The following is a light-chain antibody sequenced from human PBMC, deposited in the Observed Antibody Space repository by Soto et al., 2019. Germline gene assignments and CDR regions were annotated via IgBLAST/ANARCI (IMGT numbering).Light chain of an antibody. Sequence: QSVLTQPASVSGSPGQSITISCTGTSSDVDGYNYVSWYQQHPGKATKLMIYDVSNRPSGVSNRFSGSKSGNTASLTISWLQAEDEADYYCSSYTSSSTSYVFGTGTKVTV. J-gene: IGLJ1*01. V-gene: IGLV2-14*01. CDR3: SSYTSSSTSYV. CDR1: SSDVDGYNY. CDR2: DVS.